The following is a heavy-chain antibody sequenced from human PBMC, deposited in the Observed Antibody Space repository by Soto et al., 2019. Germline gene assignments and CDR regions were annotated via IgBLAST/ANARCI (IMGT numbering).Heavy chain of an antibody. CDR3: VRDRRRTGVAKWGRSGIMDV. J-gene: IGHJ6*04. Sequence: EVQLVESGGGLVQPGGSLRLSCVASEFAFGSHWMIWVRQAPGKGLEWVANIKADGGETYLVDSVKGRFTISRDNAKNSMYLQMNSLRDEDTAVYYCVRDRRRTGVAKWGRSGIMDVWGKGTTAIVSS. CDR2: IKADGGET. V-gene: IGHV3-7*01. D-gene: IGHD3-3*01. CDR1: EFAFGSHW.